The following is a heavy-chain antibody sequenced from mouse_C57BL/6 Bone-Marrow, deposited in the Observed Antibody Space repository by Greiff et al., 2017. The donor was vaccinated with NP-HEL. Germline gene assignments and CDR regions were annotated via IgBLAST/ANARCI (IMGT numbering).Heavy chain of an antibody. CDR1: GYAFSSSW. CDR2: IYPGDGDT. Sequence: VQLQQSGPELVKPGASVTISCKASGYAFSSSWMNWVKQRPGKGLEWIGRIYPGDGDTNYNGKFKGKATLTADKSSSTAYMQLSSLTSEDSAVYFCAGNYYAMDYWGQGTSVTVSS. J-gene: IGHJ4*01. CDR3: AGNYYAMDY. V-gene: IGHV1-82*01.